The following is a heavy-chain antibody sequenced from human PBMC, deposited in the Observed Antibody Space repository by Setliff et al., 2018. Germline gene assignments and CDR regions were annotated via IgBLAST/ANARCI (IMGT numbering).Heavy chain of an antibody. Sequence: ASVKVSCKASGHTFITFGISWVRQAPGQGLEWMGWISAYSDDTKYAEKFQGRVTMTMDTSTGTAYMELRSLRSDDTAVYYCARVSEAAAAGFDYWGQGTLVTVS. J-gene: IGHJ4*02. CDR1: GHTFITFG. CDR3: ARVSEAAAAGFDY. CDR2: ISAYSDDT. V-gene: IGHV1-18*01. D-gene: IGHD6-13*01.